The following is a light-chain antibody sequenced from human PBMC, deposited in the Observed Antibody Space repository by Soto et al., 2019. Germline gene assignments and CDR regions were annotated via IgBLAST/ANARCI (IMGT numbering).Light chain of an antibody. J-gene: IGKJ1*01. CDR2: VAS. CDR1: QSLLHTDGYNY. Sequence: DIVMTQSPLSLPVTPGEPASISCRSSQSLLHTDGYNYLDWFLQKPGQSPQLLIYVASNRASGVPDRFSGGGSGTDFTLKISRAEADDVGVYYCMQSLQTPRTFGQGTKVEI. V-gene: IGKV2-28*01. CDR3: MQSLQTPRT.